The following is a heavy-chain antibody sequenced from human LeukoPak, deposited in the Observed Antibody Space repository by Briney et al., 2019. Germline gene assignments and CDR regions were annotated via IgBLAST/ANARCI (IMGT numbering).Heavy chain of an antibody. CDR1: GFTFSSYA. CDR3: ARGGFVMTTADFDY. CDR2: ISYDGSNK. Sequence: GRSLRLSCAASGFTFSSYAMHWVRQAPGKGLEGVAVISYDGSNKYYADSVKGRFTISRDNSKNTLYLQMNSLRAEDTAVYYCARGGFVMTTADFDYWGQGTLVTVSS. D-gene: IGHD4-17*01. J-gene: IGHJ4*02. V-gene: IGHV3-30-3*01.